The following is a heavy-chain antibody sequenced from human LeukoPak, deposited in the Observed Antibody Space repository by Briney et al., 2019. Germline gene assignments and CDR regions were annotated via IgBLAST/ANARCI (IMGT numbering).Heavy chain of an antibody. Sequence: GESLKISCKGSGYSFTSYWIGWVRQMPGKGLEWMGIIYPGDSDTRYSPSFQGQVTISADKSISTAYLQWSSLKASDTAMYYCARVYNWNDGDYYGMDVWGKGTTVTVSS. CDR3: ARVYNWNDGDYYGMDV. D-gene: IGHD1-1*01. J-gene: IGHJ6*04. CDR2: IYPGDSDT. V-gene: IGHV5-51*01. CDR1: GYSFTSYW.